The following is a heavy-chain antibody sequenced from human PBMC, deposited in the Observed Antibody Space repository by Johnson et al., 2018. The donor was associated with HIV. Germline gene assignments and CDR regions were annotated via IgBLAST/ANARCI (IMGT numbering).Heavy chain of an antibody. CDR3: ARWIQLWVAFDI. CDR1: GFTFSSYA. CDR2: ICYEGSNK. Sequence: QVQLVESGGGVVQPGRSLRLSCAASGFTFSSYAMHWVRQAPGKGLEWVAVICYEGSNKDYADSVKGRFTISRDNSKNTLYLQMNSLRAEDTAVYYCARWIQLWVAFDIWGQGTMVTVSS. J-gene: IGHJ3*02. V-gene: IGHV3-30*14. D-gene: IGHD5-18*01.